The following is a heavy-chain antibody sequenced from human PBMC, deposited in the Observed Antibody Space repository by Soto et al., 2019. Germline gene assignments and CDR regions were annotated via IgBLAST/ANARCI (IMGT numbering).Heavy chain of an antibody. D-gene: IGHD1-1*01. J-gene: IGHJ4*02. CDR1: GFIFSSYA. CDR3: ALDPTGTTRGYLDY. CDR2: IGGSGDGT. Sequence: EVQLLESGGGLVQPGGSLRLSCAASGFIFSSYAMSWVRQAPGKGLEWVSVIGGSGDGTYYADSVKGRFTISRDNXXNTLYLQMNSLTAEDTAVYYCALDPTGTTRGYLDYWGQGTLVTVSS. V-gene: IGHV3-23*01.